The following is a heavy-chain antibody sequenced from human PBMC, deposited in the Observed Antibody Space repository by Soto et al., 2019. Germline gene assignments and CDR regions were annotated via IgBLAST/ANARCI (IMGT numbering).Heavy chain of an antibody. Sequence: QVQLHQWGTELLKPSETLSLTCAVDGGSFSGFYWNWIRQTPGKGLEWIGEIDQSGGRQSGSTNYNPSLESRVIISGDTTKNQLSLTLSSVTAADTALYYCARGLKVETTIYWYFDLWGRGTLVTVSS. D-gene: IGHD1-7*01. V-gene: IGHV4-34*01. CDR3: ARGLKVETTIYWYFDL. J-gene: IGHJ2*01. CDR1: GGSFSGFY. CDR2: IDQSGGRQSGST.